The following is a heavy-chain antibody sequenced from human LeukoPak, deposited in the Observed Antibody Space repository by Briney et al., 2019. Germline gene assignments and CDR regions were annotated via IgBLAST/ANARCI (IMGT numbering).Heavy chain of an antibody. V-gene: IGHV3-7*01. CDR2: IKEDGSAK. CDR3: ARDRGSYRAFEI. CDR1: GFTFSSYW. D-gene: IGHD1-26*01. Sequence: PGGSLRLSCAASGFTFSSYWMSWVRQAPGKGLEWVANIKEDGSAKYYVDSVKGRFTISRDNANNSLYLQMNSLRAEDTAVYYCARDRGSYRAFEIWGQGTKVTVSS. J-gene: IGHJ3*02.